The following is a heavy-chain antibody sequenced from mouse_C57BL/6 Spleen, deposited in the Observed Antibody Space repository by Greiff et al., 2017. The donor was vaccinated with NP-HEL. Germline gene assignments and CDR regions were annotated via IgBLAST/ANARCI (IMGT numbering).Heavy chain of an antibody. D-gene: IGHD2-4*01. Sequence: EVQLQQSGPELVKPGASVKISCKASGYTFTDYYMNWVKQSHGKSLEWIGDINPNNGGTSYNQKFKGKATLTVDKSSSTAYMELRSLTSEDSAVYYCARWWEGLRGLYYAMDYWGQGTSVTVSS. CDR3: ARWWEGLRGLYYAMDY. CDR2: INPNNGGT. V-gene: IGHV1-26*01. CDR1: GYTFTDYY. J-gene: IGHJ4*01.